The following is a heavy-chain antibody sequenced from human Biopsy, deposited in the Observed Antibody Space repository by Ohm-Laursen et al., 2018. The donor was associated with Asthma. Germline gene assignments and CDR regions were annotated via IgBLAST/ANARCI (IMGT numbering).Heavy chain of an antibody. CDR3: ARGPEYVRSSGALDY. D-gene: IGHD2-2*01. CDR1: GYTFINYA. J-gene: IGHJ4*02. V-gene: IGHV1-3*01. CDR2: INAGNGNT. Sequence: ASVKVSCKVSGYTFINYAMHWVRQAPGQRLEWMGWINAGNGNTKYSQKFQGRVTITRDTSASTAYMDLSSLRSEDTAVYYCARGPEYVRSSGALDYWGQGTLVTVSS.